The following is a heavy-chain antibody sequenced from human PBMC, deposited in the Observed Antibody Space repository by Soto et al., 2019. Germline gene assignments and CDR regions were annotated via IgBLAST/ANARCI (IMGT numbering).Heavy chain of an antibody. D-gene: IGHD3-3*01. V-gene: IGHV3-53*01. CDR1: GFTVSSNY. CDR3: ARAIFGVAPDY. CDR2: IYSGGST. J-gene: IGHJ4*02. Sequence: GSLRLSCAASGFTVSSNYMSWVRQAPGKGLEWVSVIYSGGSTYYADSVKGRFTISRDNSKNTLYLQMNSLRAEDTAVYYCARAIFGVAPDYWGQGTLVTVSS.